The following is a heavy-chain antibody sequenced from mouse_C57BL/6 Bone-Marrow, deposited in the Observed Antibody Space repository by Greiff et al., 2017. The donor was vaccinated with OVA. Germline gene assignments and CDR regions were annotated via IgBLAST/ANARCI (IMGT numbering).Heavy chain of an antibody. CDR1: GYTFTSYW. CDR3: ARGDSSGYAAGDY. Sequence: VKLQQPGAELVKPGASVKMSCKASGYTFTSYWITWVKQRPGQGLEWIGDIYPGSGSTNYNEKFKSKATLTVDTSSSTAYMQLSSLTSEDSAVYYCARGDSSGYAAGDYWGQGTSVTVSS. CDR2: IYPGSGST. J-gene: IGHJ4*01. D-gene: IGHD3-2*02. V-gene: IGHV1-55*01.